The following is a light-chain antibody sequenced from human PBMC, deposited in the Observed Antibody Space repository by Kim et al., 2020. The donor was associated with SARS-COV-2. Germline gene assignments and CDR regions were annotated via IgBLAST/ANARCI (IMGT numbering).Light chain of an antibody. CDR3: QQTYSVPNT. Sequence: DIQMTQSPSSLSASVGDRVTITCRSSRSISTSLHWYQHIPGKAPKFLIYAVSSLQSGVPSRFSGSGSGTDFTLTINSLQPEDFATYYCQQTYSVPNTFGQETKLDIK. J-gene: IGKJ2*01. CDR1: RSISTS. CDR2: AVS. V-gene: IGKV1-39*01.